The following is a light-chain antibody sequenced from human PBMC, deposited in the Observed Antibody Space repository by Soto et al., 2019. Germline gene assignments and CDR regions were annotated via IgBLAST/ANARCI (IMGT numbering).Light chain of an antibody. Sequence: EIVMTQSPATLSVSPGERATLSCRASQSVGSNLAWYQQKPGQAPRLLIYGASTRATGIPARFSGSGSGTEFTPTISSLQSEDFAVYYCQQYSNWPPGTFGQGTKVEIK. V-gene: IGKV3-15*01. J-gene: IGKJ1*01. CDR2: GAS. CDR1: QSVGSN. CDR3: QQYSNWPPGT.